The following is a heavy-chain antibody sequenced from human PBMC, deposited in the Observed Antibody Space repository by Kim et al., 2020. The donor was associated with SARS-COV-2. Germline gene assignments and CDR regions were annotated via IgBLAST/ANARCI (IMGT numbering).Heavy chain of an antibody. J-gene: IGHJ6*04. CDR2: ISASGVST. V-gene: IGHV3-23*01. CDR1: GFTFSSYA. D-gene: IGHD2-15*01. CDR3: AKFTAPTGKGSAADV. Sequence: GGSLRLSCAASGFTFSSYAMNWVRQAPGKGLEWVSAISASGVSTYYADSVKGRFTISRDNSKNTLYLQMNSLRAEDTAVYYCAKFTAPTGKGSAADVWGEGTTCTVSS.